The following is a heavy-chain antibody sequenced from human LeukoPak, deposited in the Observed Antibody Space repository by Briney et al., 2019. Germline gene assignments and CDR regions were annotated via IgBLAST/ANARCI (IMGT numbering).Heavy chain of an antibody. Sequence: GGSLRLSCAASGFTFSSYAMHWVRQAPGKGLEWVSAISGSGGSTYYADSVKGRFTISRDNSKNTLYLQMNSLKTEDTAVYYCIPQSRSIAVAGGPFDYWGRGTLVTVSS. J-gene: IGHJ4*02. CDR1: GFTFSSYA. V-gene: IGHV3-23*01. CDR2: ISGSGGST. D-gene: IGHD6-19*01. CDR3: IPQSRSIAVAGGPFDY.